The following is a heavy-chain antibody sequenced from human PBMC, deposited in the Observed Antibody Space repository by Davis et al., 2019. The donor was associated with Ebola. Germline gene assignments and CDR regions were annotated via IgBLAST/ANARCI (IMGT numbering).Heavy chain of an antibody. Sequence: PGGSLRLSCAASAFSFSSYSMNWVRQAPGKGLEWVSYISTSSSPIYYADSVKGRFTISRDNAKNSLYLQMNSLRAEDTAVYYCAVLGTMVRGVIIDYWGQGTLVTVSS. CDR2: ISTSSSPI. V-gene: IGHV3-48*04. J-gene: IGHJ4*02. CDR3: AVLGTMVRGVIIDY. D-gene: IGHD3-10*01. CDR1: AFSFSSYS.